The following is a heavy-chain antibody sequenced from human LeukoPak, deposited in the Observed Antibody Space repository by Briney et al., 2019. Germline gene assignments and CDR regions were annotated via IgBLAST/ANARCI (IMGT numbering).Heavy chain of an antibody. CDR1: GGSFSGYY. Sequence: SETLSHTCAVYGGSFSGYYWSWIRQPPGKGLEWIGEINHSGSTNYNPSLKSRVTISVDTSKNQFSLKLSSVTAADTAVYYCARGEQLVNFDYWGQGTLVTVSS. D-gene: IGHD6-13*01. CDR2: INHSGST. J-gene: IGHJ4*02. V-gene: IGHV4-34*01. CDR3: ARGEQLVNFDY.